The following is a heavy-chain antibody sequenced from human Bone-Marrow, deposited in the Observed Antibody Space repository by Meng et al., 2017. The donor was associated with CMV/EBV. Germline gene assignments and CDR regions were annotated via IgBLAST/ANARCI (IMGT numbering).Heavy chain of an antibody. CDR1: GYTFTSYD. J-gene: IGHJ4*02. D-gene: IGHD3-3*01. Sequence: ASVKVSCKASGYTFTSYDINWVRQATGQGLEWMGWMNPNSGNTGYAQKFQGRVNMTMIRSTTSAYMELSSLKSEDTAVYYCARAYYDNWSGHCLGDWGPGKLVTVSS. V-gene: IGHV1-8*02. CDR3: ARAYYDNWSGHCLGD. CDR2: MNPNSGNT.